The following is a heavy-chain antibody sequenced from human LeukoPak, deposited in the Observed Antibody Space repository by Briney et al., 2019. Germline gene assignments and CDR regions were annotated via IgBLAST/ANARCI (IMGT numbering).Heavy chain of an antibody. D-gene: IGHD3-22*01. CDR1: GFTFSSYG. V-gene: IGHV3-30*03. J-gene: IGHJ3*02. Sequence: PGGSLRLSCAASGFTFSSYGMHWVRQAPGKGLEWVAVISYDGSNKYYADSVNGRFTISRDNSKNTLYLQMNSLRAEDTAVYYCARDFTPYYYDSSDAFDIWGQGTMVTVSS. CDR2: ISYDGSNK. CDR3: ARDFTPYYYDSSDAFDI.